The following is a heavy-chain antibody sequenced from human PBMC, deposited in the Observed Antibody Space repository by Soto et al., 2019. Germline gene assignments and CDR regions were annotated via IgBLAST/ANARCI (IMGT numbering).Heavy chain of an antibody. V-gene: IGHV1-69*01. Sequence: QVQLVQSGAEVKKPGSSVKVSCKASGGTFSSYAISWVRQAPGQGLEWMGGIIPIFGTANYAQKFQGRVTITADESTSTAYRELSSLRSEDTDVYYCARDSIAVAGRNYYYGMDVWGQGTTVTVSS. J-gene: IGHJ6*02. D-gene: IGHD6-19*01. CDR1: GGTFSSYA. CDR2: IIPIFGTA. CDR3: ARDSIAVAGRNYYYGMDV.